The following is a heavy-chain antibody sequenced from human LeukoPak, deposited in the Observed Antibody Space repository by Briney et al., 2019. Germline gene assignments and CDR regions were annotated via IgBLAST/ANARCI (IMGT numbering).Heavy chain of an antibody. Sequence: SETLSLTCTVSGGSISSYYWSWIRQPPGKGLEWIGYIYYSGSTNYNPSLKSRVTISVDTSKNQFSLKLSSVTAADTAVYYCARQGDQYSSGWYRYFQHWGQGTLVTVSS. CDR1: GGSISSYY. CDR3: ARQGDQYSSGWYRYFQH. D-gene: IGHD6-19*01. CDR2: IYYSGST. J-gene: IGHJ1*01. V-gene: IGHV4-59*08.